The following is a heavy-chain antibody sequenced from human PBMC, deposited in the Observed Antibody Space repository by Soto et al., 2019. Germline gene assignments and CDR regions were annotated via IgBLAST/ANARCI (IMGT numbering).Heavy chain of an antibody. J-gene: IGHJ4*02. CDR2: INPGGGST. V-gene: IGHV1-46*01. Sequence: QVQVVQSGTQVKKPGASVKVSCKASGYTFTAYYMHWVRQAPAKGLEWMGIINPGGGSTNYAQKFQGRVTMTWDTSTSTVDMELRRLRSDDTAVYYCARGPYSSSSVFFDYWGQGTLVTVSS. CDR1: GYTFTAYY. CDR3: ARGPYSSSSVFFDY. D-gene: IGHD6-6*01.